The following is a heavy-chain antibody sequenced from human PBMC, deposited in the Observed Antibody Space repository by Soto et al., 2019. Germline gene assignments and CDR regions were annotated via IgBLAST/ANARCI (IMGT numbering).Heavy chain of an antibody. J-gene: IGHJ4*02. D-gene: IGHD2-15*01. CDR1: GGTFSSYA. CDR3: ARESRYCSGGSCYFLPGIDY. Sequence: GASVKVSCKASGGTFSSYAISWVRQAPGQGLEWMGGIIPIFGTANYAQKFQGRVTITADESTSTAYMGLSSLRSEDTAVYYCARESRYCSGGSCYFLPGIDYWGQGTLVTVSS. V-gene: IGHV1-69*13. CDR2: IIPIFGTA.